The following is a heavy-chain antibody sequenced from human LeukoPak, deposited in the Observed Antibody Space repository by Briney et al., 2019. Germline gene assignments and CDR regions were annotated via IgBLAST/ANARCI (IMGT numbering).Heavy chain of an antibody. J-gene: IGHJ4*02. CDR3: AREITGTQRAFDY. CDR2: IIPIFDTA. V-gene: IGHV1-69*06. Sequence: GSSVKVSCKASGGTFSSYAISWVRQAPGQGLEWMGRIIPIFDTANYAQKFQGRVTITADKSTSTAYMELSSLRSEDTAVYYCAREITGTQRAFDYWGQGTLVTVSS. D-gene: IGHD1-20*01. CDR1: GGTFSSYA.